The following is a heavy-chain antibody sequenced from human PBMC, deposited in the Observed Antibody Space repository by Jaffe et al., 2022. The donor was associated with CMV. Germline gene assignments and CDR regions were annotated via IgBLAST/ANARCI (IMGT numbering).Heavy chain of an antibody. Sequence: QVQLQESGPGLVKPSETLSLTCTVSGGSISNYDWSWIRQPAGKGTAGKRLEWIGRIYTSGSINYNPSLKSRVTMSVDTSKSQFSLKLTSMTAADTAVYYCARVGGYPLHVFDIWGQGTMVTVSS. CDR3: ARVGGYPLHVFDI. J-gene: IGHJ3*02. CDR2: IYTSGSI. D-gene: IGHD3-22*01. CDR1: GGSISNYD. V-gene: IGHV4-4*07.